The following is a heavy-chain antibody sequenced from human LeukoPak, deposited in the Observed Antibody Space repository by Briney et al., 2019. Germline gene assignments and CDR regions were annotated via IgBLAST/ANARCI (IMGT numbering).Heavy chain of an antibody. J-gene: IGHJ4*02. V-gene: IGHV1-24*01. Sequence: ASVKVSCKVSGYTLTELSMHWVRQAPGKGLEWMGGFDPEDGETIYAQKFQGRVTITADESTSTAYMELSSLRSEDTAVYYCASFEGCSSMGRCYYYDSSGYYSYWGQGTLVTVSS. CDR3: ASFEGCSSMGRCYYYDSSGYYSY. CDR1: GYTLTELS. CDR2: FDPEDGET. D-gene: IGHD3-22*01.